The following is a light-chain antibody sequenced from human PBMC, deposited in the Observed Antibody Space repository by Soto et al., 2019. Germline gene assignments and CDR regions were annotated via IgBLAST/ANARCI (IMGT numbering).Light chain of an antibody. CDR1: SSNIGNNY. V-gene: IGLV1-51*02. CDR2: ENN. CDR3: GTWDSSLSAV. Sequence: QSVLKQPPSVSAAPGQKVTISCSGSSSNIGNNYVSWYQQLPGTAPKLLIYENNKRPSGIPDRFSGSKSGTSATLGITGLQTGDEADYHCGTWDSSLSAVFGTGTKVTVL. J-gene: IGLJ1*01.